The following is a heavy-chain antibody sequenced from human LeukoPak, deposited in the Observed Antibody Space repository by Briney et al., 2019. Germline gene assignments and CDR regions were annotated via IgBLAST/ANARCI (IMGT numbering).Heavy chain of an antibody. CDR3: ARAPILAGYCSSTTCHGPY. Sequence: GGSLRLSCAASGFTFSSYSMNWVRQAPGKGREWVSYISSSSSTIYYADSVKGRFTISRDNAKNSLYLQMNSLRGEDTAVYYCARAPILAGYCSSTTCHGPYWGQGTLVTVSS. CDR2: ISSSSSTI. J-gene: IGHJ4*02. V-gene: IGHV3-48*01. D-gene: IGHD2-2*01. CDR1: GFTFSSYS.